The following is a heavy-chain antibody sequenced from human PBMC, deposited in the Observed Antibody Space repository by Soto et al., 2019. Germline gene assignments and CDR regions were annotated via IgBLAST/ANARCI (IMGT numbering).Heavy chain of an antibody. CDR3: AREGYGDYGDY. J-gene: IGHJ4*02. D-gene: IGHD4-17*01. CDR2: INTDGSAT. Sequence: EVQLVESGGGLVQPGGSLRLSCAASGFTFSSYWMHWVRQVPGKGLVWVSRINTDGSATNYADSVKGRFTVSRDNAKNRQYLQMNSLRAEDTAVYYCAREGYGDYGDYWGQGTLVTVSS. CDR1: GFTFSSYW. V-gene: IGHV3-74*01.